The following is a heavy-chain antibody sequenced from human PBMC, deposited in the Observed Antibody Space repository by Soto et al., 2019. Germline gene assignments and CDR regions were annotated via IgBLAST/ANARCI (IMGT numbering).Heavy chain of an antibody. CDR3: ARGVDFDY. V-gene: IGHV4-34*01. J-gene: IGHJ4*02. CDR1: GGSFSCYY. CDR2: INHSGST. Sequence: PSETLSLTCAVYGGSFSCYYWSWIRQPPGKGLEWIGEINHSGSTNYNPSLKSRVTISVDTSKNQFSLKLSSVTAADTAVYYCARGVDFDYWGQGTLVTVSS.